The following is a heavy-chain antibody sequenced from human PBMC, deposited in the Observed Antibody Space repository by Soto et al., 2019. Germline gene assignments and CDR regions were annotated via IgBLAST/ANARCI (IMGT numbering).Heavy chain of an antibody. CDR1: GGSISSYY. V-gene: IGHV4-59*08. CDR2: IYYSGST. J-gene: IGHJ3*02. Sequence: SETLSLTCTVSGGSISSYYWSWIRQPPGKGLEWIGYIYYSGSTNYNPSLKSRVTISVDTSKNQFSLKLSSVTAADTAVYYCARGLRGIVGGNKGASRSAFDIWGQGTMVTVSS. D-gene: IGHD1-26*01. CDR3: ARGLRGIVGGNKGASRSAFDI.